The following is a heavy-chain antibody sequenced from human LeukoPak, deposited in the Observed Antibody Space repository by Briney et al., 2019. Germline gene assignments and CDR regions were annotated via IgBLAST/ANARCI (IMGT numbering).Heavy chain of an antibody. D-gene: IGHD3-22*01. V-gene: IGHV3-7*05. J-gene: IGHJ4*02. CDR3: VRGGYYHIY. CDR1: GFGFSSYW. CDR2: IKEDGSDK. Sequence: GGSLRLSCAASGFGFSSYWTSWVRQAPGRGLEWVANIKEDGSDKYYVDSVKGRFTISRDNARNSLYLQMNSLRADDTAMYYCVRGGYYHIYWGQGTLVTVSS.